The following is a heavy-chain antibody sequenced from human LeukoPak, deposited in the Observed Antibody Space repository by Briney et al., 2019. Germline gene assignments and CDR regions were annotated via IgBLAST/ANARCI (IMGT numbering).Heavy chain of an antibody. CDR1: GYTFTGFY. Sequence: ASVKVSCKASGYTFTGFYIHWARQAPGQGLEWMGRINPNSGGTNYAQKFQGRVTMTRDTSISTAYMELSRLRSDDTAVYYCAREKVRQSGMDVWGQGTTVTVSS. D-gene: IGHD1-1*01. J-gene: IGHJ6*02. CDR2: INPNSGGT. V-gene: IGHV1-2*06. CDR3: AREKVRQSGMDV.